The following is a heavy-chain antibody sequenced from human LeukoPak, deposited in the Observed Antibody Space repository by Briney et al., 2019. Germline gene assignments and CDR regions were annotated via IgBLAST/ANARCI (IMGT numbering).Heavy chain of an antibody. CDR2: INHSGST. CDR3: ARGPDCSDGICVNRPIDY. D-gene: IGHD2-15*01. J-gene: IGHJ4*02. CDR1: GGSFSGYY. V-gene: IGHV4-34*01. Sequence: SETLSLTCAVSGGSFSGYYWTWNRQPPGKGLEWIGEINHSGSTNSNPSLKSRVTISIDTSKKQFSLNLSSVTAADTAIYYCARGPDCSDGICVNRPIDYWGQGTLVTVSS.